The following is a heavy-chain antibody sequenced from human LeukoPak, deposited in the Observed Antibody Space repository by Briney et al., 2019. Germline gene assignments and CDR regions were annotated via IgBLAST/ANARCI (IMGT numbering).Heavy chain of an antibody. CDR2: IWYDGSNK. CDR1: GFTFSSYG. Sequence: PGGSLRLSCAASGFTFSSYGMHWVRQAPGKGLEWVAVIWYDGSNKYYADSVKGRFTISRDNSKNTLYLQMNSLRAEDTAVYYCARHLLGYCSSTSCNNGGYWGQGTLVTVSS. CDR3: ARHLLGYCSSTSCNNGGY. J-gene: IGHJ4*02. D-gene: IGHD2-2*01. V-gene: IGHV3-33*01.